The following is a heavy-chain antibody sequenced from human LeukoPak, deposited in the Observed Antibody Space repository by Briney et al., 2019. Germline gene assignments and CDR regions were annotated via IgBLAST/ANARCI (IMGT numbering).Heavy chain of an antibody. CDR3: ASEGTAAGTDYFDN. Sequence: SETLSLTCAVSGGSIRSTNYYWAWIRQPPGKGLEWIGSIYYSGSTYYNPSLKSRVTMSVDTSKNQFALKLNSVTAADTAVYYCASEGTAAGTDYFDNWGQGTLVTVSS. V-gene: IGHV4-39*06. J-gene: IGHJ4*02. CDR2: IYYSGST. CDR1: GGSIRSTNYY. D-gene: IGHD6-13*01.